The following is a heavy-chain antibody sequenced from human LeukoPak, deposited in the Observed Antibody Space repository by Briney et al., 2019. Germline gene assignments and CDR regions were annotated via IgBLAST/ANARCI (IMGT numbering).Heavy chain of an antibody. Sequence: TGGSLRLSCAASGFTFSNYGMYWVRQAPGKGLEWVAVIRYDGSHKYYADSVKGRFTMSRDNSNNTLFLQMNSLRVDDTAIYYCAKASSASPSCLNAWGQGTLVTVSS. CDR1: GFTFSNYG. CDR2: IRYDGSHK. CDR3: AKASSASPSCLNA. J-gene: IGHJ5*02. V-gene: IGHV3-30*02. D-gene: IGHD2-2*01.